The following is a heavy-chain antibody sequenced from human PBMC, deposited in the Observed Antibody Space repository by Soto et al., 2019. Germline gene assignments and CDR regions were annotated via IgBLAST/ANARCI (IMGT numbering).Heavy chain of an antibody. V-gene: IGHV4-34*01. CDR2: INHSGST. CDR3: VSSIFPPKSRSLYDGWFDP. Sequence: SETLSLTCAVYGGSFSGYYWSWIRQPPGKGLEWIGEINHSGSTNYNPSLKSRVTISVDTSKNQFSLKLSSVTAADTAVYYCVSSIFPPKSRSLYDGWFDPWGQGTLVTVSS. D-gene: IGHD6-13*01. CDR1: GGSFSGYY. J-gene: IGHJ5*02.